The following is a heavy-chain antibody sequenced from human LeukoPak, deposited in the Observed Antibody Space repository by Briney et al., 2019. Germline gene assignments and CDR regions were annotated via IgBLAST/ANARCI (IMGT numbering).Heavy chain of an antibody. CDR1: GFTFSSFW. J-gene: IGHJ6*03. D-gene: IGHD3-16*01. CDR2: IVSSITYT. V-gene: IGHV3-21*01. CDR3: ARGHVFGFDYYYYLDV. Sequence: GGSVTLSCSASGFTFSSFWMKWLRPAPGKGLEGVLYIVSSITYTYYADSVKGRFTISRDNTKNSLFLQMNRLRAEDTAVYYCARGHVFGFDYYYYLDVWGKGTTVAVSS.